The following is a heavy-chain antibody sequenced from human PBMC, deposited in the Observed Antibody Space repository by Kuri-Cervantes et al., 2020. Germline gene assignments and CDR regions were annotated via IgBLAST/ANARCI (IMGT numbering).Heavy chain of an antibody. CDR3: ARLSSGVDY. Sequence: GESLKISCAVSGFSFNSYSMNWVRQAPGKGLEWVAFIRYDGSNKYYADSVKGRFTISRDNAKNSLFLQMNSLRAEDTAVYYCARLSSGVDYWGQGTLVTVSS. CDR2: IRYDGSNK. CDR1: GFSFNSYS. V-gene: IGHV3-30*02. D-gene: IGHD6-19*01. J-gene: IGHJ4*02.